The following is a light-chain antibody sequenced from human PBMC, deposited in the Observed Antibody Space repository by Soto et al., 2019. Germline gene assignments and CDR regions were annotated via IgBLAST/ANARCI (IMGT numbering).Light chain of an antibody. V-gene: IGKV3-15*01. Sequence: EIVMTQSPATLSVSPGERATLSCRASQSVGSNLAWYQQKPGQAPRLLIYDISTRATGIPARFSGSGSGTEFILTISSLQSEDFVVYYCQQYNSWPLTFGGGTKVDIK. J-gene: IGKJ4*01. CDR3: QQYNSWPLT. CDR1: QSVGSN. CDR2: DIS.